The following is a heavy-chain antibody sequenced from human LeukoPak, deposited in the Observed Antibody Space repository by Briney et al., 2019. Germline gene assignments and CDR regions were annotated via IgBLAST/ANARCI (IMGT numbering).Heavy chain of an antibody. Sequence: SETLSLTCTVSGGSINSYYWSWIRQPAGKGLEWIGRIHDSWTTNYNPSLKSRVTISVGTSKSQFSLKLNSVTAADTAMSYCATTSWGNWFDPWGQGTLVTVSS. V-gene: IGHV4-4*07. D-gene: IGHD3-16*01. CDR1: GGSINSYY. J-gene: IGHJ5*02. CDR3: ATTSWGNWFDP. CDR2: IHDSWTT.